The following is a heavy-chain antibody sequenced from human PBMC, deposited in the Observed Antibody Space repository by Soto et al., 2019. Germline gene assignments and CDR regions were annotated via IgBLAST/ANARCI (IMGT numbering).Heavy chain of an antibody. CDR3: ARSRDSNYWFDP. Sequence: GASVKVSCKAPGYTFTGYYMHWVRQAPGQGLEWMGWINPNSGGTNYAQKFQGWVTMTRDTSISTAYMELSRLRSDDTAVYYCARSRDSNYWFDPWGQGTLVTVSS. J-gene: IGHJ5*02. D-gene: IGHD4-4*01. CDR2: INPNSGGT. V-gene: IGHV1-2*04. CDR1: GYTFTGYY.